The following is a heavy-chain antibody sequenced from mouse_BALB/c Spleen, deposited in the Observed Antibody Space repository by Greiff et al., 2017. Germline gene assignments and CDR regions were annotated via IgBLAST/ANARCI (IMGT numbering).Heavy chain of an antibody. D-gene: IGHD2-2*01. CDR2: IWAGGST. V-gene: IGHV2-9*02. Sequence: VQLVESGPGLVAPSQSLSITCTVSGFSLTSYGVHWVRQPPGKGLEWLGVIWAGGSTNYNSALMSRLSISKDNSKSQVFLKMNSLQTDDTAMYYCARDGYDEGFAYWGQGTLVTVSA. CDR1: GFSLTSYG. CDR3: ARDGYDEGFAY. J-gene: IGHJ3*01.